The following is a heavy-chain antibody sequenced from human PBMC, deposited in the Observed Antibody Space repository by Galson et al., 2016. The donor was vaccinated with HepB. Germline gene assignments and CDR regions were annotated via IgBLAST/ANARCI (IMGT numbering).Heavy chain of an antibody. J-gene: IGHJ4*02. CDR2: VWYDEINK. CDR1: GFTFNSYG. V-gene: IGHV3-33*01. CDR3: ASGTTMTPDYFDY. Sequence: LRLSCAASGFTFNSYGMHWVRQAPGKGLEWVALVWYDEINKFYRDSVKGRFTISRDNSKNTLYLQMNNLRAEDTAVYYCASGTTMTPDYFDYWGQGTLVPVSS. D-gene: IGHD4-17*01.